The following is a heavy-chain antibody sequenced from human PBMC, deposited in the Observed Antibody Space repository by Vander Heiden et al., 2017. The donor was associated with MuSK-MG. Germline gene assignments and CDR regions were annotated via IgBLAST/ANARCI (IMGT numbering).Heavy chain of an antibody. V-gene: IGHV4-39*07. D-gene: IGHD6-13*01. CDR3: AIEVGSWDDYNWFDP. Sequence: QLQLQESGPGLVKPSETLSLTCTVSGGSISSSSYYWGWIRQPPGKGLEWIGSIYYSGSTYYNPSLKSRVTISVDTSKNQFSMKLSSVTAADTAVYYCAIEVGSWDDYNWFDPWGQGTMVTVYS. J-gene: IGHJ5*02. CDR2: IYYSGST. CDR1: GGSISSSSYY.